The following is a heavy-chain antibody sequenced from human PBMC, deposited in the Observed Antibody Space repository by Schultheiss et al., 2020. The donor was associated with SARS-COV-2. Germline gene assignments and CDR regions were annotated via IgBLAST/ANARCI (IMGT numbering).Heavy chain of an antibody. CDR3: ARAFRIGQLWSLTAVIPPVFDY. D-gene: IGHD5-18*01. CDR2: TYYRSKWYN. J-gene: IGHJ4*02. CDR1: GDSVSSNSAA. Sequence: SQTLSLTCAISGDSVSSNSAAWNWIRQSPSRGLEWLGRTYYRSKWYNDYAVSVKSRITINPDTSKNQFSLQLNSVTPEDTAVYYCARAFRIGQLWSLTAVIPPVFDYWGQGTLVTVSS. V-gene: IGHV6-1*01.